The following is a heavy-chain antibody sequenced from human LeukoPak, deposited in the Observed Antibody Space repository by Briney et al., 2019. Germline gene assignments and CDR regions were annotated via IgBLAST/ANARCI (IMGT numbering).Heavy chain of an antibody. V-gene: IGHV1-18*01. CDR2: ISAYNGNT. CDR1: GGTFSSYV. J-gene: IGHJ4*02. D-gene: IGHD6-19*01. CDR3: ARDTVAVARQYYFDY. Sequence: GASVKVSCKASGGTFSSYVISWVRQAPGQGLEWMGWISAYNGNTNYAQKLQGRVTMTTDTSTSTAYMELRSLRSDDTAVYYCARDTVAVARQYYFDYWGQGTLVTVSS.